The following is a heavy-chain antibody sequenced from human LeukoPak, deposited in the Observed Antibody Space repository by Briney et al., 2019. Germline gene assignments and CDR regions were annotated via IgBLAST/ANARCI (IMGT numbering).Heavy chain of an antibody. CDR1: GYTFTSYA. Sequence: ASVKVSCKASGYTFTSYAIHWVRQAPGQGLEWMGWITPSGGTNYPQKFQGRVAITWDTSITTAYMDLSRLTSDDTAVYYCARDRYGDGFAHLDYWGQGALVTVSS. CDR2: ITPSGGT. D-gene: IGHD5-24*01. J-gene: IGHJ4*02. CDR3: ARDRYGDGFAHLDY. V-gene: IGHV1-2*02.